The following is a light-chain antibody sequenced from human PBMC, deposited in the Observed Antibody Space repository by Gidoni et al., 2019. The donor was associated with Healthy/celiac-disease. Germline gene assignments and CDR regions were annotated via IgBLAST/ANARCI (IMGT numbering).Light chain of an antibody. Sequence: QSALTQPRSVSGSPGQPVTISCTGTSSGVGGYNYVSWYQQHPGKAPKLMIYDVSKRPSGVPDRFSGSKSGNTASLTISGLQAEDEADYYCCSYAGSYTLVFGGGTKLTVL. CDR3: CSYAGSYTLV. CDR2: DVS. CDR1: SSGVGGYNY. V-gene: IGLV2-11*01. J-gene: IGLJ2*01.